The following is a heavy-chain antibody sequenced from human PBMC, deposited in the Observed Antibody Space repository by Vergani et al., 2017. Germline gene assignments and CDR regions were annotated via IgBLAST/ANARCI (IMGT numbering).Heavy chain of an antibody. CDR2: ISSNGGST. J-gene: IGHJ3*02. CDR1: GFTFSSYA. D-gene: IGHD6-19*01. CDR3: VKDTVAGTGGAFDI. V-gene: IGHV3-64D*06. Sequence: EVQLVESGGGLVQPGGSLRLSCAASGFTFSSYAMHWVRQAPGKGLEYVSAISSNGGSTYYADSVKGRFTISRDNSKNTLYLQMSSLRAEDTAVYYCVKDTVAGTGGAFDIWGQGTMVTVSS.